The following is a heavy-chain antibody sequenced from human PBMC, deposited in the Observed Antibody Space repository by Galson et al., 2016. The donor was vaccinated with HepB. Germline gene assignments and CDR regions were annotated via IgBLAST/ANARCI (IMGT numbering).Heavy chain of an antibody. Sequence: SLRLSCAASGFTFNTYAMTWVRQAPGKGLECVATISGNGIGTAYAGSVKGRFTISRDNSKNTVYLQMNSLRAEDTAVYFCAKNKATARVWGHYYYYMDVWGKGTTVTVSS. CDR1: GFTFNTYA. CDR2: ISGNGIGT. D-gene: IGHD3-16*01. J-gene: IGHJ6*03. V-gene: IGHV3-23*01. CDR3: AKNKATARVWGHYYYYMDV.